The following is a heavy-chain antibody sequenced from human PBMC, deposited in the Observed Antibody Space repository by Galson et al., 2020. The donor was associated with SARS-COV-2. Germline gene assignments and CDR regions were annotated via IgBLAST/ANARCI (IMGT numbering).Heavy chain of an antibody. D-gene: IGHD6-19*01. V-gene: IGHV3-23*01. CDR2: LNNRGDDT. CDR1: GFTFSSYA. CDR3: AKEGGSGWATDFFQH. J-gene: IGHJ1*01. Sequence: TGGSLRLSCAASGFTFSSYAMAWVRQTPGKRLEWVSLLNNRGDDTYYADSVKGRFTISRDNSKNTLFLQMNSLRAEDTAIYYCAKEGGSGWATDFFQHWGQGTLVTVSS.